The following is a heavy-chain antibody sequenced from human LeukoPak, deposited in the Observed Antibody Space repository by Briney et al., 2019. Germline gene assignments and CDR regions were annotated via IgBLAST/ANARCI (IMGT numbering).Heavy chain of an antibody. V-gene: IGHV3-7*05. D-gene: IGHD1-14*01. Sequence: PGGSLRLSCAASGFTFSTYGMHWVRQAPGKGLEWVANIKQDGSEKYYVDSVKGRFTISRDNAQNSLYLQMNSLRAEDTAVYYCATGVNWFDPWGQGTLVIVSS. CDR3: ATGVNWFDP. J-gene: IGHJ5*02. CDR2: IKQDGSEK. CDR1: GFTFSTYG.